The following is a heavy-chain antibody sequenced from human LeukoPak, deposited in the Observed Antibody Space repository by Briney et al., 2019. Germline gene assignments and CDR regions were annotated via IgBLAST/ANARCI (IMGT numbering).Heavy chain of an antibody. V-gene: IGHV4-4*07. D-gene: IGHD3-3*01. J-gene: IGHJ4*02. CDR3: ARGHYDFWSGDYFDY. CDR1: GGSISSYY. Sequence: SETLSLTCTVSGGSISSYYWSWIRQPAGKGLEWIGRIYTSGSTNYNPSLKSRVTMSVDTSKNQFSLKLSSVTAADTAAYYCARGHYDFWSGDYFDYWGQGTLVTVSS. CDR2: IYTSGST.